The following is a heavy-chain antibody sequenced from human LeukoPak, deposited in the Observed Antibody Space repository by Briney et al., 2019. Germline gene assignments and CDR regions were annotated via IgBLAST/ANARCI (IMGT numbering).Heavy chain of an antibody. CDR2: INHSGST. D-gene: IGHD6-19*01. Sequence: PSETLSLTCTVSGGSISRYYWSWIRQPPGKGLEWIGEINHSGSTNFNPSLKSRVTISVDTSKNQFSLKLSSVTAADTAVYYCARRGWYSDDYWGQGTLVTVSS. J-gene: IGHJ4*02. V-gene: IGHV4-34*01. CDR3: ARRGWYSDDY. CDR1: GGSISRYY.